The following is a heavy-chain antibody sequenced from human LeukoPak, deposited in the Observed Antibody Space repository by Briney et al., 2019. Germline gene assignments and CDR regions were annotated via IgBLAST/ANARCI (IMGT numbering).Heavy chain of an antibody. D-gene: IGHD6-13*01. J-gene: IGHJ6*02. CDR3: ASSSSSWSSYYYYGMDV. Sequence: GGSLRLSCAASGFTFSSYAMSWVRQAPGQGLEWMGRIIPILGIANYAQKFQGRVTITADKSTSTAYMELSSLRSEDTAVYYCASSSSSWSSYYYYGMDVWGQGTTVTVSS. CDR1: GFTFSSYA. CDR2: IIPILGIA. V-gene: IGHV1-69*04.